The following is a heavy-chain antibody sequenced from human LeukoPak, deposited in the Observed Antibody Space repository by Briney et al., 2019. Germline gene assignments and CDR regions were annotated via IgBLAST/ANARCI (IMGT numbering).Heavy chain of an antibody. J-gene: IGHJ3*02. D-gene: IGHD2-21*01. CDR3: ARIYGNSTIADAFDI. CDR1: GFTVSSNY. V-gene: IGHV3-53*01. CDR2: SYRRDTT. Sequence: PGGSLRLSCAASGFTVSSNYMTWVRQAPGKGLEWVAVSYRRDTTFYADAVKGRFIISTDSSRKTVYLQMNSPRVDDTAMYYCARIYGNSTIADAFDIWGQGTMVIVSS.